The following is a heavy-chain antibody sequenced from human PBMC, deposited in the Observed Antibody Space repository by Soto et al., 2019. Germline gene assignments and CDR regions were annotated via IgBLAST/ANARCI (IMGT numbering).Heavy chain of an antibody. Sequence: SVKVSCKASGGTFSSDSISWMRQAPGHSLEWIGGIIPLFGAGNVADKLKARVTLSADESTSTVYMELRGLRSEDTAKYYCARTIWGEAAAIPRRFGIRGQGTTFPVSS. D-gene: IGHD6-13*01. V-gene: IGHV1-69*13. CDR1: GGTFSSDS. CDR3: ARTIWGEAAAIPRRFGI. CDR2: IIPLFGAG. J-gene: IGHJ6*02.